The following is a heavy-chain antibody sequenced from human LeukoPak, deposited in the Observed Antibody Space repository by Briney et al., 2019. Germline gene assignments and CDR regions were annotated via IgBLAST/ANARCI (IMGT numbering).Heavy chain of an antibody. V-gene: IGHV1-24*01. Sequence: ASVKVSCKVSGYTLTELSMHWVRQAPGKGLEWMGGFDPKDGETIYAQKFQGRVTMTEDTSTDTAYMELSSLRSEDTAVYYCATVGITMVRGVILWGWFDPWGQGTLVTVSS. D-gene: IGHD3-10*01. CDR1: GYTLTELS. CDR2: FDPKDGET. J-gene: IGHJ5*02. CDR3: ATVGITMVRGVILWGWFDP.